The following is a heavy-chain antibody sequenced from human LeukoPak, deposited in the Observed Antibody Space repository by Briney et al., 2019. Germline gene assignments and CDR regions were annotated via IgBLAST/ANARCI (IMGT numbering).Heavy chain of an antibody. V-gene: IGHV3-48*02. J-gene: IGHJ4*02. CDR2: ISSSSSII. Sequence: TGGSLRLSCAASGLTFSTYSMNWVRQAPGKGLEWVSYISSSSSIIYHADSVKGRFTISRDNAKNSPYLQMNSLRDEDTAVYYCARLTIVGASHFDYWGQGTLVTVSS. D-gene: IGHD1-26*01. CDR3: ARLTIVGASHFDY. CDR1: GLTFSTYS.